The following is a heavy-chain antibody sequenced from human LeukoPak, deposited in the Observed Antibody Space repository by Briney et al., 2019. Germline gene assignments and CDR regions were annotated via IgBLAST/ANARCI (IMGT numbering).Heavy chain of an antibody. CDR2: INHSGST. J-gene: IGHJ5*02. CDR3: ARGLSGLVRWRSWFDP. CDR1: CGSFSGYY. Sequence: SETLSLTCAVYCGSFSGYYWSWIRQPPGKGLEWSGEINHSGSTNYNPSLKSRVTISVDTSKNQFSLKLSSVTAAETAVYYCARGLSGLVRWRSWFDPWGQGTLVTVSS. D-gene: IGHD6-6*01. V-gene: IGHV4-34*01.